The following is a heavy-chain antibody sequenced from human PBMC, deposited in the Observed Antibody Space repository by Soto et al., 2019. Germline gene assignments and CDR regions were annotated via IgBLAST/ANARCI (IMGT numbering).Heavy chain of an antibody. CDR2: IYYSGST. CDR1: DDSITSGAYY. CDR3: ARVPQYSGYDNNWFDP. V-gene: IGHV4-31*03. Sequence: SETLSLTCTVSDDSITSGAYYWSWIRQHPGKGLEWIGYIYYSGSTYYNPSLKSRVTISLDTSKNQFSLKLSSVTAADTAVYYCARVPQYSGYDNNWFDPWGQGTLVTVSS. J-gene: IGHJ5*02. D-gene: IGHD5-12*01.